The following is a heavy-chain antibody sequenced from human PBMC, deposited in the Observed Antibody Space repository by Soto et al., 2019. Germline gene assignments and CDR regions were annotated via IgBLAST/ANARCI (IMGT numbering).Heavy chain of an antibody. CDR3: AKAHYGDYVEDAFDI. CDR2: ISWNSGKI. D-gene: IGHD4-17*01. J-gene: IGHJ3*02. V-gene: IGHV3-9*01. Sequence: EVQLVESGGGLVQPGRSLRLSCAASGFTFDDYAMHWVRQAPGKGLEWVSGISWNSGKIGYADSVKGRFTISRDNAKNSLYVQMNSLRAEDTALYYCAKAHYGDYVEDAFDIWGQGTMVTVSS. CDR1: GFTFDDYA.